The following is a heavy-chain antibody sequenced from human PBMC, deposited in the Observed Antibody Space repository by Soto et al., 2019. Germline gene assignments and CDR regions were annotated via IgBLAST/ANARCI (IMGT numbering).Heavy chain of an antibody. J-gene: IGHJ6*02. V-gene: IGHV3-72*01. CDR1: GFTFSDHN. D-gene: IGHD2-2*01. Sequence: EVQLVQSGGGLVQPGGSLRLSCATSGFTFSDHNMDWVRQAPGKGVEWLGRSLNKANSYTAEYAGSVRASFVISRDDSRGTLYLHMNSLTSEDTAVYYCSRSPDSSSSLSFGYYGMDVWGQGNTVIVSS. CDR3: SRSPDSSSSLSFGYYGMDV. CDR2: SLNKANSYTA.